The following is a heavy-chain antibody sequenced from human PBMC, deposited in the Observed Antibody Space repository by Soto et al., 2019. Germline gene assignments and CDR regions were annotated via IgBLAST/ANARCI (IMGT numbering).Heavy chain of an antibody. CDR1: GGSVSSGNFY. J-gene: IGHJ4*02. CDR2: VYYSGGT. Sequence: LSLTCTVSGGSVSSGNFYWSWIRQPPGKALEWIGYVYYSGGTIYNPSLKSRVTISVDTSKNQFSLKVTSVTAADTAVYYCARTLIYGGRTFDYWGQGIPVTVSS. CDR3: ARTLIYGGRTFDY. D-gene: IGHD4-17*01. V-gene: IGHV4-61*01.